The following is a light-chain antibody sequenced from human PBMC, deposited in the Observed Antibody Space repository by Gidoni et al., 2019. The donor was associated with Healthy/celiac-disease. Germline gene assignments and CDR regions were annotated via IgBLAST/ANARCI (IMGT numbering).Light chain of an antibody. CDR1: QSVSSSD. V-gene: IGKV3-20*01. J-gene: IGKJ1*01. CDR3: QQYGSSPGA. Sequence: EIVLTQSPGTLSLSPGERATLSCRASQSVSSSDLAWDQQKPGQAPRLLIYGASSRATGIPDRLSGSGSGTDFTHNISRLEPEDFAVYYCQQYGSSPGAFGQGTKVEIK. CDR2: GAS.